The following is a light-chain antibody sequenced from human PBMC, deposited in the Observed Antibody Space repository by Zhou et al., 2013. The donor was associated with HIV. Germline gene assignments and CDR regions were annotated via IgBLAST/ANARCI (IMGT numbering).Light chain of an antibody. CDR1: QGIRND. J-gene: IGKJ4*01. V-gene: IGKV1-17*01. CDR2: TAS. Sequence: DIQMTQSPSSLSASVGDRVTITCRASQGIRNDLAWYQQEPGKAPKRLIETASSLQSGVPSRFSGSGFGTEFTLTINSLQPEDCATYYCQQGDTLPITFGGGTKVEIK. CDR3: QQGDTLPIT.